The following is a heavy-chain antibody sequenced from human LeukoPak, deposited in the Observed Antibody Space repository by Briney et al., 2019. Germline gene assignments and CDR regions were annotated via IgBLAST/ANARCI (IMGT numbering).Heavy chain of an antibody. CDR1: GGSISSYY. CDR2: IYYSGST. V-gene: IGHV4-59*01. CDR3: ARGGNDYGDYQSPPFY. Sequence: SETLSLTCTVSGGSISSYYWSWIRQPPGKGLEWIGYIYYSGSTNYNPSLKSRVTISVDTSKNQFSLKLSSVTAADTAVYYCARGGNDYGDYQSPPFYWGQGTLVTVSS. D-gene: IGHD4-17*01. J-gene: IGHJ4*02.